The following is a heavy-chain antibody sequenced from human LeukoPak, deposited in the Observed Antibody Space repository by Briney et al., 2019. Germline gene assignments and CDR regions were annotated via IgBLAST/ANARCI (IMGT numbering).Heavy chain of an antibody. CDR2: IYNSGST. CDR3: ARWYTAIVGFDY. V-gene: IGHV4-61*02. D-gene: IGHD5-18*01. CDR1: GGPISSGSEY. J-gene: IGHJ4*02. Sequence: SQTLSLTCTVSGGPISSGSEYGSWIRQQAGKGMEWIVRIYNSGSTNYNPSLKSRVTISVNTTKNKFCLKLSSVTAADTAVYYCARWYTAIVGFDYWGQGTLVTVSS.